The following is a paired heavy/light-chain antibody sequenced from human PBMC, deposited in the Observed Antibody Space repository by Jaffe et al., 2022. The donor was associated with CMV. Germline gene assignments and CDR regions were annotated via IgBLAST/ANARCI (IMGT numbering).Light chain of an antibody. J-gene: IGKJ3*01. CDR3: HQYNDWPPFT. V-gene: IGKV3-15*01. CDR1: QSVSSN. CDR2: DAS. Sequence: EIVMTQSPATLSVSPGERATLSCRASQSVSSNLAWYQHKVGQAPRLLIFDASTRATGIPARFSGSGSGTEFTLTISSLQSEDFAVYYCHQYNDWPPFTFGPGTKVDIK.
Heavy chain of an antibody. J-gene: IGHJ4*02. D-gene: IGHD5-12*01. V-gene: IGHV3-23*04. CDR2: ISGNGGST. Sequence: EVQLAESGGGLVQRGASLRLSCAASGFSFSSYAMTWVRQAPGQGLEWVSGISGNGGSTYYADSVKGRFTISRDNSKSTLYLQMSSLRAEDTAIYYCAKGPSGGYSAYDKYIFDNWGQGTLVSVSS. CDR1: GFSFSSYA. CDR3: AKGPSGGYSAYDKYIFDN.